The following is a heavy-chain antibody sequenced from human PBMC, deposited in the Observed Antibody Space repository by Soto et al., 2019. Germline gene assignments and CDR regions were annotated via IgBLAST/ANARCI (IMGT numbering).Heavy chain of an antibody. V-gene: IGHV4-39*01. Sequence: SETLSLTCTVSGGSISSSSYYWGWIRQPPGKGLEWIGSIYYSGSTYYNPSLKSRVTISVDTSKNQFSLKLSSVTAADTAVYYCARHGDPYSSSWYGWFDPWGQGTLVTVSS. CDR1: GGSISSSSYY. CDR3: ARHGDPYSSSWYGWFDP. CDR2: IYYSGST. D-gene: IGHD6-13*01. J-gene: IGHJ5*02.